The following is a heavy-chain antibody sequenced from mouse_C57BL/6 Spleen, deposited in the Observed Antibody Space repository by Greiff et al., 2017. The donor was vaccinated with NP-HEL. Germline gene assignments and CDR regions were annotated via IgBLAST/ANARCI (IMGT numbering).Heavy chain of an antibody. CDR1: GFSLTSYG. CDR3: ARQGYSNYGDYYARDD. V-gene: IGHV2-6*03. J-gene: IGHJ4*01. D-gene: IGHD2-5*01. CDR2: IWSDGST. Sequence: VMLVESGPGLVAPSQSLSITCTVSGFSLTSYGVHWVRQPPGKGLEWLVVIWSDGSTTYNSALKYRLSISQANSKCTVSFHLNSLQTDDTAMYYCARQGYSNYGDYYARDDGGQGTSVTVTS.